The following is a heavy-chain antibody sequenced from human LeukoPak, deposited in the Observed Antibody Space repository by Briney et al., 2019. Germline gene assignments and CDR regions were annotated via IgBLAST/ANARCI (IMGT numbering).Heavy chain of an antibody. D-gene: IGHD2-21*02. CDR3: AREIAYCGADCPPHFDY. V-gene: IGHV4-38-2*02. Sequence: PSETLSLTCTVSRYSISSDYHWGWIRQPPGKGLEWIGSFYPTGDTYDNPSLKSRVTISVDTSKAQLSLKLTSVTAADTAAYYCAREIAYCGADCPPHFDYWGQGTLVTVSS. J-gene: IGHJ4*02. CDR1: RYSISSDYH. CDR2: FYPTGDT.